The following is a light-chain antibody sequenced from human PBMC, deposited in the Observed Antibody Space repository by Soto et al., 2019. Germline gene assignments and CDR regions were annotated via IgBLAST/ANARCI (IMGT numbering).Light chain of an antibody. V-gene: IGKV1-33*01. Sequence: DIQMTQSPSSLSASAGDRVTITCQASQDISKYLNWYQQKPGKAPKLLTYDAYNLERGVPSRFSGSGSGTDFTFTITSLQPEDIATYYCQQYDTLPLTFGGGNKVESK. CDR2: DAY. J-gene: IGKJ4*01. CDR1: QDISKY. CDR3: QQYDTLPLT.